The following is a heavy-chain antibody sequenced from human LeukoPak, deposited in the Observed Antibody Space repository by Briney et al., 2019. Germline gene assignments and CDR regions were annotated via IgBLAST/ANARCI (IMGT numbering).Heavy chain of an antibody. CDR1: GGSINTYY. CDR3: ARHGRYIAVAGTQVVDY. Sequence: ASETLSLTCTVSGGSINTYYWSWLRQPPGKGLEWIGYISYSGSTNYNPSLKGRVTISVDTSKNQFSLKLSSVTAADTAVYYCARHGRYIAVAGTQVVDYWGQGTLVTVSS. J-gene: IGHJ4*02. D-gene: IGHD6-19*01. CDR2: ISYSGST. V-gene: IGHV4-59*08.